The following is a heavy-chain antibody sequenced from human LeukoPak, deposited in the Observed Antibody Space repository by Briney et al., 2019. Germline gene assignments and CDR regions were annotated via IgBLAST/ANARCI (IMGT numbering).Heavy chain of an antibody. Sequence: ASVKVSCKASGYTFIGYYMHWVRRAPGQGLEWMGWINPNSGGTNYAQKFQGRVTMTRDTSISTAYMELSRLRSDDTAVYYCARDREGYCSSTSCYYMDVWGKGTTVTVSS. V-gene: IGHV1-2*02. CDR2: INPNSGGT. D-gene: IGHD2-2*01. CDR1: GYTFIGYY. CDR3: ARDREGYCSSTSCYYMDV. J-gene: IGHJ6*03.